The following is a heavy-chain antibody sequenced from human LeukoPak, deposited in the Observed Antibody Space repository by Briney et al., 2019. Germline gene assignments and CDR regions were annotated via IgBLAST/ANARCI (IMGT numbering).Heavy chain of an antibody. J-gene: IGHJ5*02. CDR1: GYTFTSYG. D-gene: IGHD4-17*01. Sequence: EASVKVSCKASGYTFTSYGISWVRQAPGQGLEWMGWISAYNGNTNYAQKLQGRVTMTTDTSTSTAYMELRSLRSDDTAVYYCARSPATVLSLWFDPWGQGTLVIVSS. V-gene: IGHV1-18*01. CDR2: ISAYNGNT. CDR3: ARSPATVLSLWFDP.